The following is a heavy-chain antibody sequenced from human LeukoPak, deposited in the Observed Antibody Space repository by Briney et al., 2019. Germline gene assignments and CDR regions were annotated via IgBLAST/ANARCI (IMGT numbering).Heavy chain of an antibody. CDR1: GGSISSYY. D-gene: IGHD5-24*01. V-gene: IGHV4-59*08. Sequence: SETLSLTCTVSGGSISSYYWSWIRQPPGKGLEWIGYIYYSGSTNYNPSLKSRVTISVDTSKNQFSLKLSSVTAADTAVYYCAKQRVEMATITAFDPWGQGTLVTVSS. CDR3: AKQRVEMATITAFDP. J-gene: IGHJ5*02. CDR2: IYYSGST.